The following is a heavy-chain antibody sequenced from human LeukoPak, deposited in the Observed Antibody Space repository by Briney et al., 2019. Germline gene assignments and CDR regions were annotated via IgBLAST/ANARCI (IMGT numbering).Heavy chain of an antibody. CDR3: VRGLLYPPDF. CDR2: MSPNTGAT. Sequence: ASVKVSCKASGYTFITHDINWVRQAPGQGLEWMGWMSPNTGATGYAQKFRDRVTMSSNTSDSTAYLELDRLTFDDTAVYSCVRGLLYPPDFWGQGTLVTVSS. V-gene: IGHV1-8*01. J-gene: IGHJ4*02. D-gene: IGHD2-2*01. CDR1: GYTFITHD.